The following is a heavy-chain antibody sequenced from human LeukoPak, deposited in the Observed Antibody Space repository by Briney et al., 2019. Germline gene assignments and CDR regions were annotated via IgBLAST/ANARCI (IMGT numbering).Heavy chain of an antibody. Sequence: GRSLRLSCAASGFTFDDYAMHWVRQAPGKGLEWASGISWNSGSIGYADSVKGRFTISRDNAKNSLYLQMNSLRAEDTALYYCAKCDSSGFIDYWGQGTLVTVPS. CDR2: ISWNSGSI. J-gene: IGHJ4*02. D-gene: IGHD6-19*01. CDR1: GFTFDDYA. V-gene: IGHV3-9*01. CDR3: AKCDSSGFIDY.